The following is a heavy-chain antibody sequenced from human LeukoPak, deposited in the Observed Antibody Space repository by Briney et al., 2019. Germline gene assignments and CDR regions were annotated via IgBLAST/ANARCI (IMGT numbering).Heavy chain of an antibody. CDR3: AKTGPMVRGLWSVGHGPVFGY. CDR2: INHSGST. CDR1: GGSISSSNW. V-gene: IGHV4-4*02. D-gene: IGHD3-10*01. Sequence: PSETLSLTCAVSGGSISSSNWWSWVRQSPGKGLEWIGEINHSGSTNYKPSLKSRVTISVDTSKNQFSLKLSSVTAADTAVYYCAKTGPMVRGLWSVGHGPVFGYWGQGTLVTVSS. J-gene: IGHJ4*02.